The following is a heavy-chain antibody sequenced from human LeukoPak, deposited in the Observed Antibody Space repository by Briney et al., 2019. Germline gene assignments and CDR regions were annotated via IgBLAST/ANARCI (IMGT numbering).Heavy chain of an antibody. CDR3: ARQKWEQQGRDYYFNGLDV. CDR2: IDEKRRT. V-gene: IGHV4-34*01. J-gene: IGHJ6*02. D-gene: IGHD1/OR15-1a*01. Sequence: TSETLSLTCAVYGSFSDHSWSWVRQPPGKGLEWIGEIDEKRRTSYSPSLTSRVTMSVDTSKNQFSLKLSSVTAADTAVYYCARQKWEQQGRDYYFNGLDVWGPGTTVIVSS. CDR1: GSFSDHS.